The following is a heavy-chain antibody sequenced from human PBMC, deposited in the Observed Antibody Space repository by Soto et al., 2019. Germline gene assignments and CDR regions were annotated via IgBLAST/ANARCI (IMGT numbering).Heavy chain of an antibody. CDR3: ARGTSTIFGVVSEYYFDY. CDR1: GFTVSSNY. D-gene: IGHD3-3*01. V-gene: IGHV3-53*04. J-gene: IGHJ4*02. CDR2: IYSGGST. Sequence: GGSLRLSCAASGFTVSSNYMSWVRQAPGKGLEWVSVIYSGGSTYYADSVKGRFTISRHNSKNTLYLQMNSLRAEDTAVYYCARGTSTIFGVVSEYYFDYWGQGTLVTVSS.